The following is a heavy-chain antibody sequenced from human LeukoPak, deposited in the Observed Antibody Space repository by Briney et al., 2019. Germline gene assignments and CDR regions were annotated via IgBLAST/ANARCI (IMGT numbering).Heavy chain of an antibody. CDR1: GFTSSSYE. V-gene: IGHV3-23*01. J-gene: IGHJ4*02. CDR3: AKVTGVSNFDY. CDR2: ISRSAAST. D-gene: IGHD2-8*02. Sequence: GGSLRLSCAASGFTSSSYEMNWVRQAPGKGLEWVSGISRSAASTDYTDSVKGRFTISRDNSKNTLYLQMNSLRAEDTAIYYCAKVTGVSNFDYWGQGTLVTVSS.